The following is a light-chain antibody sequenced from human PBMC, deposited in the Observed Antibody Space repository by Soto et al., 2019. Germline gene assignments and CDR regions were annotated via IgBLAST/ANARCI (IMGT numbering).Light chain of an antibody. Sequence: EIVLTQSPATLSLSPGERATLSCRASQSVSSYLAWYQQKPGQAPRLLIYDASSSATGNPARFSGSGSGTDFPLTIGSLEPEDVAVYYGQQRSNWLTFGGGTKVEIK. V-gene: IGKV3-11*01. CDR1: QSVSSY. J-gene: IGKJ4*01. CDR3: QQRSNWLT. CDR2: DAS.